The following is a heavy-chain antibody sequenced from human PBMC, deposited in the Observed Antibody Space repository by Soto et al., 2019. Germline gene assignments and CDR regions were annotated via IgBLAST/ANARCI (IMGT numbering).Heavy chain of an antibody. V-gene: IGHV6-1*01. CDR1: GDSVSSNSAA. J-gene: IGHJ4*02. Sequence: QSPTLSLTCAISGDSVSSNSAAWNWIRQSPSRGLEWLGRTYYRSKWYNDYAVSVKSRITINPDTSKNQFSLQLNSVTPEDTAVYYCARGSFVSGWYSVLDYWGQGTLVTVSS. CDR3: ARGSFVSGWYSVLDY. CDR2: TYYRSKWYN. D-gene: IGHD6-19*01.